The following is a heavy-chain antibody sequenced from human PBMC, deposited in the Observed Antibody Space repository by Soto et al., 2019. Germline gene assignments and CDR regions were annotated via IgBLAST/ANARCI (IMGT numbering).Heavy chain of an antibody. J-gene: IGHJ6*02. CDR1: GYTFTGYY. D-gene: IGHD6-6*01. CDR3: ARVDSSSRRDYYGMDV. V-gene: IGHV1-2*02. CDR2: INPNSGGT. Sequence: ASVKVSCKASGYTFTGYYMHWVRQAPGQGLEWMGWINPNSGGTNYAQKFQGRVTMTRDTSISTAYMELSRLRSDDTAVYYCARVDSSSRRDYYGMDVWGQGTTVTVSS.